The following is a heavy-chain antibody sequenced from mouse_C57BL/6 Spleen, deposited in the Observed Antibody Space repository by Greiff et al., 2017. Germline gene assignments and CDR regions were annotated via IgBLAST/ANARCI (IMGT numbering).Heavy chain of an antibody. D-gene: IGHD2-4*01. CDR2: INPSSGYT. V-gene: IGHV1-7*01. CDR1: GYTFTSYW. Sequence: QVQLKQSGAELAKPGASVKLSCKASGYTFTSYWMHWVKQRPGQGLEWIGYINPSSGYTKYNQKFKDKATLTADKSSSPAYMQLSSLTYEDSAVYYCANDYSLDYWGQGTTLTVSS. J-gene: IGHJ2*01. CDR3: ANDYSLDY.